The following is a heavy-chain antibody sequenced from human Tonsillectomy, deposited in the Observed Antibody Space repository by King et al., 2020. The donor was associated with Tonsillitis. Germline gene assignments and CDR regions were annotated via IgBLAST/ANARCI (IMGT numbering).Heavy chain of an antibody. CDR2: IHYSGST. J-gene: IGHJ4*02. CDR1: GGSISSYY. Sequence: VQLQESGPGLVKPSETLSLTCTVSGGSISSYYWSWIRQPPGKGLEWIGYIHYSGSTNYNPSLKSRVTISLDTSKNQFSLKLSSVTAADTAVYYCARQLPAAMGGVRFDYWGQGTLVTVSS. CDR3: ARQLPAAMGGVRFDY. V-gene: IGHV4-59*08. D-gene: IGHD2-2*01.